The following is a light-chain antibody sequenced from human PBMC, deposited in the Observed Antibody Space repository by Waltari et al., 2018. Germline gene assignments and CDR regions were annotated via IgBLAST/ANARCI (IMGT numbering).Light chain of an antibody. CDR2: KDS. Sequence: YELTQAPPLSVSPGQAARITCSGGVLPKQLAHWYQQKPGQAPLLVIYKDSERPSGVPERFSGSSSGTTVTLTINGARPEDEADYFCQSTDFSGTQLVFGGGTKLTVL. V-gene: IGLV3-25*03. J-gene: IGLJ2*01. CDR1: VLPKQL. CDR3: QSTDFSGTQLV.